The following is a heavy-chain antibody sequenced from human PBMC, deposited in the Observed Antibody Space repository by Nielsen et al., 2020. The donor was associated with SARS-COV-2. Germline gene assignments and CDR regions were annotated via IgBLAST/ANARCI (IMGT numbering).Heavy chain of an antibody. D-gene: IGHD6-13*01. CDR3: ASELVPGYYGMDV. Sequence: SLKISCAASGFTFRSHGMHRVRQAPGKGLEWVAVIWYDGSNKYYADSVKGRFTITRDNSKNTLYLQMNSLRAEDTAVYYCASELVPGYYGMDVWGQGTTVTVSS. CDR2: IWYDGSNK. CDR1: GFTFRSHG. J-gene: IGHJ6*02. V-gene: IGHV3-33*01.